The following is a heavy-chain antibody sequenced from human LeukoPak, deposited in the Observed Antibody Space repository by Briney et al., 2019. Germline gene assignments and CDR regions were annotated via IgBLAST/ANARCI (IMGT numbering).Heavy chain of an antibody. J-gene: IGHJ6*03. CDR3: ARRRDGYNWVIPYYYYMDV. CDR2: IIPIFGTA. D-gene: IGHD5-24*01. Sequence: SVKVSCKASGGTFSSYAISWVRQAPGQGLEWMGGIIPIFGTANYAQKFQGRVTITADESTSTAYMELSSLRSEDTAVYYCARRRDGYNWVIPYYYYMDVWGKGATVTVSS. V-gene: IGHV1-69*01. CDR1: GGTFSSYA.